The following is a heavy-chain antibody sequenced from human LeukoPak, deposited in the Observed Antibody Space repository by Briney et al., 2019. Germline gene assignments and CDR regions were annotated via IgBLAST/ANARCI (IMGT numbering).Heavy chain of an antibody. V-gene: IGHV1-2*02. CDR2: INPNSGGT. CDR3: ARYPNYDSSGYDY. D-gene: IGHD3-22*01. Sequence: ASVKVSCKASGYTFTGYYMHWVRQAPGQGLEWMGWINPNSGGTNYAQKLQGRVTMTTDTSTSTAYMELRSLRSDDTAVYYCARYPNYDSSGYDYWGQGTLVTVSS. CDR1: GYTFTGYY. J-gene: IGHJ4*02.